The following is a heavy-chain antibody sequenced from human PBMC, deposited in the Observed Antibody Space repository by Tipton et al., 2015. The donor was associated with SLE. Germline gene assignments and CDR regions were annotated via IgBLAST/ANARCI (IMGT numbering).Heavy chain of an antibody. CDR2: LYYTGHT. J-gene: IGHJ4*02. CDR3: ARRSDWNDY. CDR1: GGSINSFY. V-gene: IGHV4-59*12. Sequence: TLSLTCAVSGGSINSFYWSWIRQTPGRGLEWIGYLYYTGHTHYNPSLKNRVTISLDTSKNQFSLKLSSVTAADTALYYCARRSDWNDYWGQGTLVTVSS. D-gene: IGHD1-1*01.